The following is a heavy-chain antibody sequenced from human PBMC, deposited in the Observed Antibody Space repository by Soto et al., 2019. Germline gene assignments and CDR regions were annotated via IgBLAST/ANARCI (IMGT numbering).Heavy chain of an antibody. Sequence: QVQLQESGPGLVKPSQTLSLTCTVSGGSISSGDYYWSWIRQPPGKGLEWIGYIYYSGSTYYNPSLKSRVTISVDTSKNQFSLKLSSVTAADTAVYYCARSGELGIGGRWYFDLWGRGTLVTVSS. J-gene: IGHJ2*01. CDR2: IYYSGST. V-gene: IGHV4-30-4*01. CDR1: GGSISSGDYY. D-gene: IGHD7-27*01. CDR3: ARSGELGIGGRWYFDL.